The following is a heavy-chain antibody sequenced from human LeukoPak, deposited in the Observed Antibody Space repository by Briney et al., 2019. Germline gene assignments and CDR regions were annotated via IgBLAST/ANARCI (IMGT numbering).Heavy chain of an antibody. CDR2: INPNSGDT. D-gene: IGHD6-13*01. J-gene: IGHJ4*02. CDR3: ARRVIAAAADLEY. CDR1: GYTFTGYY. V-gene: IGHV1-2*02. Sequence: ASVKFSCKASGYTFTGYYMYWVRQAPGQGLEWMGWINPNSGDTNYAQKFQGRVTMTRDTSISTAYMVLSRLTSDDTAVYYCARRVIAAAADLEYWGQGILVTVSS.